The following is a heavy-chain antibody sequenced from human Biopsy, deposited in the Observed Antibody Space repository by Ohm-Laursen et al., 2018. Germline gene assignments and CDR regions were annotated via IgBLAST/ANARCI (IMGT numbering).Heavy chain of an antibody. D-gene: IGHD3-16*01. J-gene: IGHJ4*02. V-gene: IGHV4-31*03. CDR3: TRAGGGKIYGL. Sequence: SETLSLTCTVSGASISTGGYYWTWIRQHPGTGLEWIGYIHYSGNTLYNPSLKSRLTISVDTSRNQFSLKLTSVTAEDTALYYCTRAGGGKIYGLWGQGTLVTVSS. CDR2: IHYSGNT. CDR1: GASISTGGYY.